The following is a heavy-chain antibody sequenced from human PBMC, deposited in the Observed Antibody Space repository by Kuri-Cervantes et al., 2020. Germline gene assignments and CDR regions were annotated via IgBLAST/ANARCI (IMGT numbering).Heavy chain of an antibody. CDR1: GFTFDDYA. V-gene: IGHV3-30*03. CDR2: ISYDGSNK. J-gene: IGHJ4*02. CDR3: ARTFYYYDSSGYYY. D-gene: IGHD3-22*01. Sequence: GGSLRLSCAASGFTFDDYAMHWVRQAPGKGLEWVAVISYDGSNKYYADSVKGRFTISRGNSKNTLYLQMNSLRAEDTAVYYCARTFYYYDSSGYYYWGQGTLVTVSS.